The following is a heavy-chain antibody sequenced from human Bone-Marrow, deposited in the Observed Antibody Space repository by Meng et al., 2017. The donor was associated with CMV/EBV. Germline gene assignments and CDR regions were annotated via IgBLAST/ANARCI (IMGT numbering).Heavy chain of an antibody. CDR2: ISSSSSTI. Sequence: GESLKISCAASGFTFSSYSMNWVRQAPGKGLEWVSYISSSSSTIYYADSVKGRFTISRDNAKNSLYLQMNSLRAEDTAVYYCARGRFLEWSNAFDIWGQGTMVTVSS. J-gene: IGHJ3*02. V-gene: IGHV3-48*04. CDR3: ARGRFLEWSNAFDI. CDR1: GFTFSSYS. D-gene: IGHD3-3*01.